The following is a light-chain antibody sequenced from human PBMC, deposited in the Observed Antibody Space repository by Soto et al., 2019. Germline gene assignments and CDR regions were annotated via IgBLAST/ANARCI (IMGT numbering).Light chain of an antibody. CDR2: LHSDGSH. V-gene: IGLV4-69*01. Sequence: QLVLTQSPSASASLGASVNLTCTLSSGHSTYAIAWHQQQPEKGPRFLMKLHSDGSHIKGDGIPHRFSGSSSGAERYLTISSLQCEDEADYYCQTWDTGIVVFGGGTKLTVL. CDR3: QTWDTGIVV. CDR1: SGHSTYA. J-gene: IGLJ2*01.